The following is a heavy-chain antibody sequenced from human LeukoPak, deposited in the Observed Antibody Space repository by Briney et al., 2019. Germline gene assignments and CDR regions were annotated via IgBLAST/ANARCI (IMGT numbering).Heavy chain of an antibody. CDR3: ARDLVVVVPAAMPVGWFDP. CDR1: GYTLTSYY. V-gene: IGHV1-46*01. J-gene: IGHJ5*02. Sequence: ASVKVSCKASGYTLTSYYMHWVRHAPGQGLEWMGIINPSGGSTSYAQKFQGRVTMTRDTSASTVYMELSSLRSEDTAVYYCARDLVVVVPAAMPVGWFDPWGQGTLVTVSS. CDR2: INPSGGST. D-gene: IGHD2-2*01.